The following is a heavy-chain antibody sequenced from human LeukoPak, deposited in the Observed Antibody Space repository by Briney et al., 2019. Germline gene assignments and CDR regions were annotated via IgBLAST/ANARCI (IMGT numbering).Heavy chain of an antibody. D-gene: IGHD3-10*01. CDR3: TLPEGSSVTHKFDY. J-gene: IGHJ4*02. CDR1: GYTFTSNY. V-gene: IGHV1-46*01. Sequence: ASVEVSCKASGYTFTSNYIHWVRQAPGQGLEWMGMIYPRDGSTSYAQKFQGRVTMTRDTSTSTVHMELSGLRSEDTAVYYCTLPEGSSVTHKFDYWGQGTLVTVSS. CDR2: IYPRDGST.